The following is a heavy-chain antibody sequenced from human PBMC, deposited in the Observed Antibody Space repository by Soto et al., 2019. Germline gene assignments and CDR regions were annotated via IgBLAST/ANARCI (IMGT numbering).Heavy chain of an antibody. Sequence: ASVKVSCKASGYTFTSYGISWVRQAPGQGLEWMGWISAYNGNTRYAQKLQGRVTTTTDTSTSTAYMELRSLRSDDTAVYYCARDPYHVLMVNAPNLYGMDVWGQGTTVTVSS. CDR3: ARDPYHVLMVNAPNLYGMDV. CDR2: ISAYNGNT. V-gene: IGHV1-18*01. CDR1: GYTFTSYG. J-gene: IGHJ6*02. D-gene: IGHD2-8*01.